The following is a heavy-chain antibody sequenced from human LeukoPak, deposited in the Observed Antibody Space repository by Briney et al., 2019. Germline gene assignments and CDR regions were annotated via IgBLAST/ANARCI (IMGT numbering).Heavy chain of an antibody. J-gene: IGHJ4*02. V-gene: IGHV3-21*01. Sequence: GGSLRLSCAASGFTFNSYSMNWVRQTPGKGLEWVSSISSSSGYINYADSVKGRFTVSRDNAKNSLYLQMNGLRAEDTAVYYCARDSGYCSSTGCYVHYFDYWGQGTLVTVSS. CDR1: GFTFNSYS. D-gene: IGHD2-2*01. CDR3: ARDSGYCSSTGCYVHYFDY. CDR2: ISSSSGYI.